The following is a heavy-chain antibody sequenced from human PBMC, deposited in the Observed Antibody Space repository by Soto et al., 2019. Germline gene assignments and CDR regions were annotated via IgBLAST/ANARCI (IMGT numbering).Heavy chain of an antibody. Sequence: QLQLQESGPGLVKPSETLSLTCAVSGGSMSSGTYYWGWIRQPPGKGLDWIGSIYYSGTTYYSPSLKSRVAISVDTSKKHFSLRLRSVTAADTAVYYCARGTYGDYSPYYYGMDVWGQGTTVTVSS. D-gene: IGHD4-17*01. CDR3: ARGTYGDYSPYYYGMDV. J-gene: IGHJ6*02. CDR2: IYYSGTT. CDR1: GGSMSSGTYY. V-gene: IGHV4-39*02.